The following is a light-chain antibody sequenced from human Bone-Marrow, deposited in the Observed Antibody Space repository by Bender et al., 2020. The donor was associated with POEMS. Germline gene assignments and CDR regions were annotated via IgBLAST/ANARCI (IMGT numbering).Light chain of an antibody. CDR3: CSYASGSTPVV. Sequence: QSALTQPASVSGSPGQSITISCTGTSSDVGTYNFVSWYQQHPDKAPKLMIYEGSKRPSGVSNRFSGSKSVNTASLTISGLHDEDEADYFCCSYASGSTPVVFGGGTKVTVL. CDR1: SSDVGTYNF. CDR2: EGS. V-gene: IGLV2-23*01. J-gene: IGLJ2*01.